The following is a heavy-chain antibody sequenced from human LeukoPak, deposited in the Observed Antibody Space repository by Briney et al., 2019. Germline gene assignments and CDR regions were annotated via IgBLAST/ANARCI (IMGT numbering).Heavy chain of an antibody. J-gene: IGHJ6*03. V-gene: IGHV1-18*01. CDR3: ARNQGYNWNYCYMDV. CDR2: ISAYNGNT. D-gene: IGHD1-20*01. CDR1: GYTFTSYG. Sequence: ASVKVSCKASGYTFTSYGISWVRQAPGQGLEWMGWISAYNGNTNYAQKLQGRVTMTTDTSTSTAYMELRSLRSDDTAVYYCARNQGYNWNYCYMDVWGKGTTVTVSS.